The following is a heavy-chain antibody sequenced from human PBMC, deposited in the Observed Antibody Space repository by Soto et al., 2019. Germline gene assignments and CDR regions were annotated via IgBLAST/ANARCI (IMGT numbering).Heavy chain of an antibody. V-gene: IGHV3-30*18. CDR3: AKDRGRYCSGGSCYLFDY. CDR2: ISYDGDYK. D-gene: IGHD2-15*01. Sequence: GGSLRLSCAASGFTVSSYVMHWVRQAPGKGLEWVAKISYDGDYKYYADSVKGRFTISRDNSKNMLYLQMNSLRAEDTALYYCAKDRGRYCSGGSCYLFDYWGQGIMVIVS. J-gene: IGHJ4*02. CDR1: GFTVSSYV.